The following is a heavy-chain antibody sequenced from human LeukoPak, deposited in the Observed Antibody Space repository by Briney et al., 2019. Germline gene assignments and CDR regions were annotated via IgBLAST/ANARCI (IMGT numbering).Heavy chain of an antibody. Sequence: GGSLRLSCAVSGLTFSISGIHWVRQAPGKGLEWVTFIRDDGSSEYYADSVKGRFTISRDNSKNTLYLQMNSLRAEDTAVYYCARVGTMVRGVITSGAFDIWGQGTMVTVSS. CDR3: ARVGTMVRGVITSGAFDI. V-gene: IGHV3-30*02. D-gene: IGHD3-10*01. CDR1: GLTFSISG. J-gene: IGHJ3*02. CDR2: IRDDGSSE.